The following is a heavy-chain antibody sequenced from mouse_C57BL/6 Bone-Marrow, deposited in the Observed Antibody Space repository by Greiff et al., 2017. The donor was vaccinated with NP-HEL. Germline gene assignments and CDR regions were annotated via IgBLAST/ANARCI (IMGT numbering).Heavy chain of an antibody. CDR1: GYTFTSYW. CDR3: VYYYGSSWFAY. J-gene: IGHJ3*01. Sequence: VQLQQSGAELAKPGASVKLSCKASGYTFTSYWMHWVKQRPGQGLEWIGYINPSSGYPKYNQKFKDKATLTADKASSTAYMQLSSLTYEDSAVYYCVYYYGSSWFAYWGQGTLVTVSA. CDR2: INPSSGYP. D-gene: IGHD1-1*01. V-gene: IGHV1-7*01.